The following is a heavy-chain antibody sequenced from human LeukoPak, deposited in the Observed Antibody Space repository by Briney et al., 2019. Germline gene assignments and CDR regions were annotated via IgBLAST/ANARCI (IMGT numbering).Heavy chain of an antibody. J-gene: IGHJ4*02. V-gene: IGHV4-31*03. CDR1: GGSISSSGYY. D-gene: IGHD3-22*01. CDR3: AREVVVITRYFDC. Sequence: PSETLSLTCTVSGGSISSSGYYWNWIRQHPGKGLEWIGYIYNSGRTHYNPSLKSRVTISVDTSKNQLSLKLNSVTAADTAVYYCAREVVVITRYFDCWGQGIPVTVSS. CDR2: IYNSGRT.